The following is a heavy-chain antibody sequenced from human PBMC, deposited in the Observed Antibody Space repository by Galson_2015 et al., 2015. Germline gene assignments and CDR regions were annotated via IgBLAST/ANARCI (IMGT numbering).Heavy chain of an antibody. CDR3: ARLAYCSGGSCSYHGMDV. J-gene: IGHJ6*02. Sequence: SVKVSCKASGYTFNSYGISWVRQAPGQGLEWMGCISDYNDNTNSAQTLQGRVTMTTDTFTSTAYMELSSLRSDDTAVYYCARLAYCSGGSCSYHGMDVWGQGTTVTVSS. CDR1: GYTFNSYG. CDR2: ISDYNDNT. D-gene: IGHD2-15*01. V-gene: IGHV1-18*01.